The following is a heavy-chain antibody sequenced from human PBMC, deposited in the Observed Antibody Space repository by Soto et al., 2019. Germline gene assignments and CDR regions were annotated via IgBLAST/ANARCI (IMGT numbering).Heavy chain of an antibody. J-gene: IGHJ6*02. Sequence: GASVKVSCKASGYTFTSYGISWVRQAPGQGLEWMGWISAYNGNTNYAQKLQGRVTMTTDTSTSTAYMELRSLRSDDTAVYYCARVLGLSQGRYYDILTGYLGYYYGMDVWGQGTTVTVSS. CDR1: GYTFTSYG. V-gene: IGHV1-18*04. CDR2: ISAYNGNT. D-gene: IGHD3-9*01. CDR3: ARVLGLSQGRYYDILTGYLGYYYGMDV.